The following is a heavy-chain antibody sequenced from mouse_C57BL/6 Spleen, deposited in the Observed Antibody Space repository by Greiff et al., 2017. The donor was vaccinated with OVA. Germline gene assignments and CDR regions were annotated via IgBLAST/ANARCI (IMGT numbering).Heavy chain of an antibody. CDR3: ARWYHSSGPDY. V-gene: IGHV1-55*01. CDR2: IYPGSGST. D-gene: IGHD3-2*02. Sequence: VQLQQPGAELVKPGASVKMSCKASGYTFTSYWITWVKQRPGQGLEWIGDIYPGSGSTNYNEKFKSKATLTVDKSSSTAYMQLSSLTSEDSAVYYCARWYHSSGPDYWGQGTTLTVSS. CDR1: GYTFTSYW. J-gene: IGHJ2*01.